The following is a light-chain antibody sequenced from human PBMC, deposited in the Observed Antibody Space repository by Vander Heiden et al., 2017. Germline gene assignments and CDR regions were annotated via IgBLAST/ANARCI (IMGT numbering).Light chain of an antibody. CDR3: AAWDDSLSGEV. CDR2: RNN. V-gene: IGLV1-47*01. CDR1: SSNIGSHY. J-gene: IGLJ3*02. Sequence: QSVLTQPPSASGTPGQRVTISCSGSSSNIGSHYVYWYQQLPGTAPKLLIERNNQRPSGVPDRFACSKSGTSASPAISGLRSEDEAEDDCAAWDDSLSGEVFGGGTKLTVL.